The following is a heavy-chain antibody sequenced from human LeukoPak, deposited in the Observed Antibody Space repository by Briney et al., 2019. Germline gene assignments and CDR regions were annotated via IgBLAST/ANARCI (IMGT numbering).Heavy chain of an antibody. CDR1: VASITTYY. V-gene: IGHV4-59*01. J-gene: IGHJ3*01. Sequence: SETLSLTCPVSVASITTYYWSWIRQPPGQGLEWIGFIYYTGSTNQNPSRTRRLTISIDTSKNQFSPKLSSVSAADTAVYYCVRGRDGYSLWGPGTLVTVSS. CDR2: IYYTGST. CDR3: VRGRDGYSL. D-gene: IGHD5-24*01.